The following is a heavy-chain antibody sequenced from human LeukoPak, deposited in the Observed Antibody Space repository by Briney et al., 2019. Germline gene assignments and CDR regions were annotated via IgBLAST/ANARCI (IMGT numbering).Heavy chain of an antibody. V-gene: IGHV3-21*01. CDR3: ATTPTAMGKFLFDS. D-gene: IGHD5-18*01. J-gene: IGHJ4*02. CDR1: GFTFSTYS. CDR2: IGSSSSYI. Sequence: GSLRLSCAASGFTFSTYSMNWVRQAPGKGLEWVSSIGSSSSYIYYGGSVKGRFTISRDNAKNSLYLQMSSLRAEDTAVYYCATTPTAMGKFLFDSWGQGNLVTVSS.